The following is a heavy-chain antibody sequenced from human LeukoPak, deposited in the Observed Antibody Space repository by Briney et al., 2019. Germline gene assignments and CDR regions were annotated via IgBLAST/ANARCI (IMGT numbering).Heavy chain of an antibody. D-gene: IGHD1-26*01. CDR2: IKSKTDGGTT. Sequence: GGSLRLSCAASGFTFSNAWMSWVRQAPGKGLEWVGRIKSKTDGGTTDYAAPVKGRFTISRDDSKNTLYLQMNSLKTEDTAVYYCTTRGEKWELHSSTKLRDYWGQGTLVTVSS. CDR1: GFTFSNAW. CDR3: TTRGEKWELHSSTKLRDY. J-gene: IGHJ4*02. V-gene: IGHV3-15*01.